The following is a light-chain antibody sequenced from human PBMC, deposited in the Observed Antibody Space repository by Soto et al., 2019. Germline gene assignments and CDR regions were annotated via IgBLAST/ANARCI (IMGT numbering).Light chain of an antibody. CDR2: DVS. V-gene: IGKV3-20*01. CDR3: HQYGSSPLT. J-gene: IGKJ2*01. Sequence: EIVLTQSPGTLSLSPGERATLSCRASQSVSSSLLAWFQQKPGQAPRLLIHDVSSRATGIPDRFSGSGSGTDFTLSISRLEPEDFAVYYCHQYGSSPLTFGQGTKLEIK. CDR1: QSVSSSL.